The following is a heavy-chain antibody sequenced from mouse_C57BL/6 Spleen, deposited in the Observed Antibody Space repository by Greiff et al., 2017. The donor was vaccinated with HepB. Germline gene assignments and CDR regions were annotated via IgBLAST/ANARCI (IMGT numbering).Heavy chain of an antibody. Sequence: DVKLVESEGGLVQPGSSMKLSCTASGFTFSDYYMAWVRQVPEKGLEWVANINYDGSSTYYLDSLKSRFIISRDNAKNILYLQMSSLKSEDTATYYCARVSYGNYDWYFDVWGTGTTVTVSS. V-gene: IGHV5-16*01. D-gene: IGHD2-1*01. CDR1: GFTFSDYY. CDR3: ARVSYGNYDWYFDV. J-gene: IGHJ1*03. CDR2: INYDGSST.